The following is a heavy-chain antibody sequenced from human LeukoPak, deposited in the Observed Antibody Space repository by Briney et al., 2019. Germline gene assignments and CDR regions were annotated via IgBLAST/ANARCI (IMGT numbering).Heavy chain of an antibody. CDR3: ARFKRYSSSRYPRDYYGMDV. J-gene: IGHJ6*02. V-gene: IGHV3-23*01. D-gene: IGHD6-13*01. CDR1: GFTFSSYA. CDR2: ISGSGGST. Sequence: GGSLRLSCAASGFTFSSYAMSWVRQAPGKGLEWVSAISGSGGSTYYADSVKGRFTISRDNSKNTLYLQMNSLRAGDTAMYYCARFKRYSSSRYPRDYYGMDVWGQGTTVTVSS.